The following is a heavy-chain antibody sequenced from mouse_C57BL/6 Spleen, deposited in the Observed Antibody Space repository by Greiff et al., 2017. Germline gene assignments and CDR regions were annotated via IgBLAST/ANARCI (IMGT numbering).Heavy chain of an antibody. V-gene: IGHV5-17*01. CDR1: GFTFSDYG. J-gene: IGHJ3*01. Sequence: EVMLVESGGGLVKPGGSLKLSCAASGFTFSDYGMHWVRQAPEKGLEWVAYISRGSSTIYYADTVKGRFTISRDNAKNTLFLQMTSLRSEDTAMYYCARDYYGSSWFAYWGQGTLVTVSA. CDR3: ARDYYGSSWFAY. CDR2: ISRGSSTI. D-gene: IGHD1-1*01.